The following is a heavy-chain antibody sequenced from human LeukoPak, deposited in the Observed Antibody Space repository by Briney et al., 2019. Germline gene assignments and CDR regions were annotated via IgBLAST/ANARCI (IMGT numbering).Heavy chain of an antibody. J-gene: IGHJ4*02. Sequence: GESLKISCKGSGYSFTSYWIGWVRQMPGKGLEWMGIIYPGDSDTRYSPSFQGQVTISADKSISTAYLQWSSLKASGTAMYYCARVPYYDFWSGYPYYFDYWGQGTLVTVSS. CDR2: IYPGDSDT. D-gene: IGHD3-3*01. V-gene: IGHV5-51*01. CDR1: GYSFTSYW. CDR3: ARVPYYDFWSGYPYYFDY.